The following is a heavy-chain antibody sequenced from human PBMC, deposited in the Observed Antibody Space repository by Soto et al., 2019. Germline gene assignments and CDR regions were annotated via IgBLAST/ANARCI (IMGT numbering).Heavy chain of an antibody. D-gene: IGHD2-21*02. CDR1: GGTFSSYA. J-gene: IGHJ6*02. CDR2: IIPIFGTA. Sequence: SVKVSCKASGGTFSSYAISWVRQAPGQGLEWMEGIIPIFGTADYAQKFQARVTITADESTSTAYMELSSLSSEDTAVYHCARGDRRVVVTAADYYYYGMDVWGQGTTGTVS. V-gene: IGHV1-69*13. CDR3: ARGDRRVVVTAADYYYYGMDV.